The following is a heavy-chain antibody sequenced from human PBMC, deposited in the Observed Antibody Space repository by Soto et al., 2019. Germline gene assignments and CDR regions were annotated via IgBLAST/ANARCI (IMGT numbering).Heavy chain of an antibody. J-gene: IGHJ4*02. CDR1: GFTFSSYA. CDR2: ISGSGGST. D-gene: IGHD6-19*01. CDR3: AKWPTVAGTGIFDY. V-gene: IGHV3-23*01. Sequence: EVQLLESGGGLVQPGGSLRLSCAASGFTFSSYAMSWVRQAPGKGLEWVSAISGSGGSTYYADSVMGRFTIFRDNSKNTLYLQTSSLRAEDTAVYYCAKWPTVAGTGIFDYWGQGTLVTVSS.